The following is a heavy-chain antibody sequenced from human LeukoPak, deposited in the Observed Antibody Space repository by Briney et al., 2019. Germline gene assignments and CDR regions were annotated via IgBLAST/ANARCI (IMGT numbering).Heavy chain of an antibody. J-gene: IGHJ4*02. V-gene: IGHV4-34*01. CDR2: INHSGST. CDR1: GGSFSGYY. D-gene: IGHD1-26*01. Sequence: SETLSLTCAVYGGSFSGYYWSWIRQPPGKGLEWIGEINHSGSTNYNPSLKSRVTISVDTSKNQFSLKLSSVTAADTAVYYCAKDYQGGGWSYCDYWGQGTQVTVSS. CDR3: AKDYQGGGWSYCDY.